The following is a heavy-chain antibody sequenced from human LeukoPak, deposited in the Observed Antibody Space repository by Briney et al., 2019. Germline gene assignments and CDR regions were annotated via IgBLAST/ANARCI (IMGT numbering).Heavy chain of an antibody. CDR2: IWYDGSNK. D-gene: IGHD4-23*01. CDR3: AKAPLGGNFDFDY. V-gene: IGHV3-33*06. Sequence: GRSLRLSCAASGFTFSSYGMHWVRQAPGKGLEWVAVIWYDGSNKYYADSVKGRFTISRDNSKNTLYLQMNSLRAEDTAVYYCAKAPLGGNFDFDYWGQGTLVTVSS. CDR1: GFTFSSYG. J-gene: IGHJ4*02.